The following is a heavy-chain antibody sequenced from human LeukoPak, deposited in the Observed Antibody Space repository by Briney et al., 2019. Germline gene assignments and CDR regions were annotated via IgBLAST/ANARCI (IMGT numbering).Heavy chain of an antibody. Sequence: GESLRLSCAASGFTFSDYYMSWIRQAPGKGLEWVSYISSSSSYTNYADSVKGRFTISRDNTKNSLYLQMNSLRAEDTAVYYCAREVIAAAGTCWFDPWGQGTLVTVSS. CDR3: AREVIAAAGTCWFDP. J-gene: IGHJ5*02. D-gene: IGHD6-13*01. CDR2: ISSSSSYT. V-gene: IGHV3-11*05. CDR1: GFTFSDYY.